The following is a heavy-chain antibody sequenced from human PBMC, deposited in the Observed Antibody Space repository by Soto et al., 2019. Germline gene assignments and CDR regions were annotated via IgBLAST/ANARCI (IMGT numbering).Heavy chain of an antibody. CDR1: GFTFSSYW. V-gene: IGHV3-7*01. Sequence: GGSLRLSCVASGFTFSSYWMSLVRQAPGGGLEWVANIKQDGTEIHYVESVKGRFTIFRDNAKKSLYLQMNSLRAEDTAVYFCASYSGSYFPVGHERWGQGTLVTVS. D-gene: IGHD1-26*01. J-gene: IGHJ4*02. CDR2: IKQDGTEI. CDR3: ASYSGSYFPVGHER.